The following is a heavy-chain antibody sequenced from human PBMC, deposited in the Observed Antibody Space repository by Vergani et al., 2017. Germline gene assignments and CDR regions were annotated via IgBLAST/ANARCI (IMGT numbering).Heavy chain of an antibody. J-gene: IGHJ3*02. CDR2: ISSSGNTI. D-gene: IGHD2-2*01. Sequence: QVHLVESGGGLVKPGGSLRLSCAASGFTFSAYYMSWFRQAPGKGLEWVSYISSSGNTIYNADSVKGRFTISRDNAKKSLFMRMNSLRADDTAVYYCARGSRYCTSTSCVPLNGYDIWGQGTRVTVSS. CDR1: GFTFSAYY. CDR3: ARGSRYCTSTSCVPLNGYDI. V-gene: IGHV3-11*01.